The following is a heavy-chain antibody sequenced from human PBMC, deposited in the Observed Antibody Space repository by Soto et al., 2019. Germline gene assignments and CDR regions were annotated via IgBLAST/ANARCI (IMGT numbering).Heavy chain of an antibody. CDR3: VAKPNKAPGGSGSYYDFDY. CDR2: IVVGSGNT. V-gene: IGHV1-58*02. D-gene: IGHD3-10*01. CDR1: GFTFTSSA. J-gene: IGHJ4*02. Sequence: SVKVSCKASGFTFTSSAMQWVRQARGQRLERIGWIVVGSGNTNYAQKFQERDTITRDMSTSTAYMELSSLRSEDTAVYYCVAKPNKAPGGSGSYYDFDYWGQGTLVTVSS.